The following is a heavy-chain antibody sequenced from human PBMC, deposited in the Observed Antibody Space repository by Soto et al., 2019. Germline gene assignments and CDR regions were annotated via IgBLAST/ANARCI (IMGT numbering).Heavy chain of an antibody. CDR3: ARHPSDFWFDP. Sequence: SETLSLTCSVSGGSISSSSYFWGWIRQPPGKGLEWIGSIYYSGSTCYNPSLKSRVTVSVDTSKNQFSLKLSSVTAADTAVYYCARHPSDFWFDPWGQGTLVTVS. V-gene: IGHV4-39*01. J-gene: IGHJ5*02. D-gene: IGHD2-21*02. CDR2: IYYSGST. CDR1: GGSISSSSYF.